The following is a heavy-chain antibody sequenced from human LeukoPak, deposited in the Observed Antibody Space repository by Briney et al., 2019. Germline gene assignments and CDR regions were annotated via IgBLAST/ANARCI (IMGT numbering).Heavy chain of an antibody. D-gene: IGHD3-22*01. Sequence: SETLSLTCAVYGGSFSGYYWSWIRQPPGKGLEWIGEINHSGSTNYNPSIKSRVTISVDTSKNQFSLKLSSVTAADTAVYYCARGHESYYYDSSGYSVFDYWGQGTLVTVSS. V-gene: IGHV4-34*01. CDR1: GGSFSGYY. CDR2: INHSGST. J-gene: IGHJ4*02. CDR3: ARGHESYYYDSSGYSVFDY.